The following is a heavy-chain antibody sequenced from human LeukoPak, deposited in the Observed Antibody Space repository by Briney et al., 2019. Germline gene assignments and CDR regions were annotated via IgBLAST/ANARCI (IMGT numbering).Heavy chain of an antibody. J-gene: IGHJ6*03. V-gene: IGHV3-11*01. Sequence: PGGSLRLSCAASGFTFSDDYMTWIRQAPWKGLEWISFISYSGMTIYYADSVKGRFTISRDNAKNSLHLQMNSLRAEDTAVYYCARGRTGHHSYYYYYMDVWGQGTTVTVSS. CDR2: ISYSGMTI. CDR3: ARGRTGHHSYYYYYMDV. CDR1: GFTFSDDY. D-gene: IGHD3/OR15-3a*01.